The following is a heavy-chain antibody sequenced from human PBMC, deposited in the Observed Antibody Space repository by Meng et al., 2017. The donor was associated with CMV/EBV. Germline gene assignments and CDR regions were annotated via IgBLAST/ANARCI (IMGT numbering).Heavy chain of an antibody. J-gene: IGHJ4*02. CDR2: INPNSSGT. Sequence: KVSCKASGYAVTGNCIHWVRQAPGRGLEWVGRINPNSSGTNYAQKFQGRVTLTRNTSINTAYLELSSLRSDDTAVYYCARASESNNWGQGTLVTVSS. CDR3: ARASESNN. CDR1: GYAVTGNC. V-gene: IGHV1-2*06.